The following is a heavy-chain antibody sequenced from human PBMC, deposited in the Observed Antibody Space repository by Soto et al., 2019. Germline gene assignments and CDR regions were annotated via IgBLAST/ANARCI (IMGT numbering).Heavy chain of an antibody. Sequence: GASVKISCKASGYSFTVYHIHWVRQAPGQGLEWLGRINPKSGGTSTAQKFQGWVTMTRDRSISTVYMELTRLRSDDTAVYFCARGHSTDCSNGVCSFFYNHEMDVWGQGTTVTVSS. CDR2: INPKSGGT. J-gene: IGHJ6*02. CDR1: GYSFTVYH. CDR3: ARGHSTDCSNGVCSFFYNHEMDV. V-gene: IGHV1-2*04. D-gene: IGHD2-8*01.